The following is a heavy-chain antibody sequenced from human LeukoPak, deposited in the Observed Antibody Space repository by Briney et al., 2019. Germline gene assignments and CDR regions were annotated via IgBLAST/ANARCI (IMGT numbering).Heavy chain of an antibody. CDR1: GFTFSSYS. CDR2: ITASGTAM. D-gene: IGHD3-22*01. V-gene: IGHV3-48*01. Sequence: GGSLRLSCAASGFTFSSYSMNWVRQAPGKGLEWVSHITASGTAMFYADSVKGRFTISRDNAKNSLYLQMNSQRAEDTAVYYCAGSSGPYDAFDIWGQGTMVTVSS. CDR3: AGSSGPYDAFDI. J-gene: IGHJ3*02.